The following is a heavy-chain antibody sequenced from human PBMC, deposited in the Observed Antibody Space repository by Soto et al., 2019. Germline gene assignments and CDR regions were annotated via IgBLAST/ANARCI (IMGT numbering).Heavy chain of an antibody. CDR1: GGTFRSYA. D-gene: IGHD5-18*01. Sequence: ASVKVSCKASGGTFRSYAISWVRQAPGQGLEWMGGIIPIFGTANYAQKFQGRVTITADESTSTAYMELSSLRSEDTAVYYCARSRSSSGPEWSYGPYYYYYGMDVWGQGTTVTVSS. J-gene: IGHJ6*02. CDR3: ARSRSSSGPEWSYGPYYYYYGMDV. CDR2: IIPIFGTA. V-gene: IGHV1-69*13.